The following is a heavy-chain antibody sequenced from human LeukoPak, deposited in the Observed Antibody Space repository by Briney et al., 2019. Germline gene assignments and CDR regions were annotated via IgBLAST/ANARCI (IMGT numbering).Heavy chain of an antibody. Sequence: SETLSLTCTVSGDSISSGDYYWSWIRQPAGKGLEWIGRISSSGSTNYNPSLKSRVTISVDTSKNQFSLKLSSVTAADTAVYYCARSTSYGSGSYRHWGQGTLVTVSS. CDR3: ARSTSYGSGSYRH. CDR2: ISSSGST. D-gene: IGHD3-10*01. CDR1: GDSISSGDYY. J-gene: IGHJ4*02. V-gene: IGHV4-61*02.